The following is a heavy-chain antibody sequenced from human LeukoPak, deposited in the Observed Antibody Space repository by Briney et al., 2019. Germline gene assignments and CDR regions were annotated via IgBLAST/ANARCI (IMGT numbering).Heavy chain of an antibody. J-gene: IGHJ4*02. V-gene: IGHV3-23*01. Sequence: PGGSLRLSCVASGFTFRSYAMTWVRQAPRKGLEWVSNISASGYSIYYADSVKGRFNISRDNSKNTLYLQMNSLRAEDMAVYYCAKDVAGNLQEGLGYWGRGTLVTVSS. D-gene: IGHD1-1*01. CDR2: ISASGYSI. CDR1: GFTFRSYA. CDR3: AKDVAGNLQEGLGY.